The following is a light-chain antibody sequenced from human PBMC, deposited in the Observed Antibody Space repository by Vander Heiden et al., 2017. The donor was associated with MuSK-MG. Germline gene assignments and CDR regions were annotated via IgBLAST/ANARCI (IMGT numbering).Light chain of an antibody. V-gene: IGKV3-20*01. CDR1: QSVSSSY. CDR2: GAS. J-gene: IGKJ3*01. CDR3: QQDGSSPLT. Sequence: EIVLTQSPCTLSLSPGERATLSFRASQSVSSSYLAWYQQKPGQAPRLLIYGASSRATGIPDRFSGSGSGTDFTLTISRLEPEDFAVYYCQQDGSSPLTFGHGTKVDIK.